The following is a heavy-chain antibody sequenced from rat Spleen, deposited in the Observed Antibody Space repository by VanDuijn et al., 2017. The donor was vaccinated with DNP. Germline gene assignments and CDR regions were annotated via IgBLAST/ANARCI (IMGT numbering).Heavy chain of an antibody. D-gene: IGHD1-6*01. Sequence: EVQVLESGGGLVQPGNSLKLSCATSGFTFSAAWMYWYRQFPEKRLEWVARIKAKSNNYANDYTETVKGRFTISNDDSKSSMYLQMNNLKEEDTAIDDCSLDLYYGVMDAWGQVTSVTVS. V-gene: IGHV6-6*01. CDR2: IKAKSNNYAN. CDR1: GFTFSAAW. J-gene: IGHJ4*01. CDR3: SLDLYYGVMDA.